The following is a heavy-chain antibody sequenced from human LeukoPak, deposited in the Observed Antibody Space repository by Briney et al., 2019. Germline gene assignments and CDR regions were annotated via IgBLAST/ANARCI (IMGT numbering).Heavy chain of an antibody. D-gene: IGHD2-2*01. CDR3: ARVVVPAAQPYYFDY. V-gene: IGHV3-23*01. CDR1: GFTFSSYA. J-gene: IGHJ4*02. Sequence: GGSLRLSCAASGFTFSSYAMSWVRQAPGKGLEWVSAISGSGGSTYYADSVKGRFTISRDNSKNTLYLQMNSLRAEDTAVYYCARVVVPAAQPYYFDYWGQGTLVTVSS. CDR2: ISGSGGST.